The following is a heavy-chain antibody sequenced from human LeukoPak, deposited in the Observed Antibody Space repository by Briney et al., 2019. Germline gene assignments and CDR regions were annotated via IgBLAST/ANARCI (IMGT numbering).Heavy chain of an antibody. CDR1: GGSICGGDYY. D-gene: IGHD2-2*01. CDR3: AREWYCSSTSCYDYYYYYMDV. Sequence: SQTLSLTCTVSGGSICGGDYYWRWIRQPPGRGLEWIGYIYYSGSTYYNPSLKSRVTISVDTSKNQFSLKLSSVTAADTAVYYCAREWYCSSTSCYDYYYYYMDVWGKGTTVTVSS. CDR2: IYYSGST. V-gene: IGHV4-30-4*08. J-gene: IGHJ6*03.